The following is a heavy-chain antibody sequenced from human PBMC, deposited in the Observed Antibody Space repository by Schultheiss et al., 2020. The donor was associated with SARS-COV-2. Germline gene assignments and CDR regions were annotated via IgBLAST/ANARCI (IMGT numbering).Heavy chain of an antibody. Sequence: SGPTLVKPTETLTLTCTVSGFSLSNARMGVSWIRQPPGKALEWLAHIDWDDDKFYSTSLKTRLTISKDTSKNQVVLTMTNMDPVDTATYYCARIAGDGSGSIVDDAFDIWGQGTMVTVSS. V-gene: IGHV2-70*04. CDR1: GFSLSNARMG. D-gene: IGHD3-10*01. J-gene: IGHJ3*02. CDR2: IDWDDDK. CDR3: ARIAGDGSGSIVDDAFDI.